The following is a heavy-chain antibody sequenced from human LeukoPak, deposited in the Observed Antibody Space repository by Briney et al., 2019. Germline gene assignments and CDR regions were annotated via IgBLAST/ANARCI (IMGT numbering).Heavy chain of an antibody. D-gene: IGHD3-22*01. Sequence: ASVKVSCKASGGTFSSYAISWVRQAPGQGLEWMGGIIPIFGTANYAQKFQGRVTITADESTSTAYMELSSLRSEDTAVYYCARVGYYYDSSGYYLYYGMDVWGQGTTVTVSS. CDR3: ARVGYYYDSSGYYLYYGMDV. CDR1: GGTFSSYA. V-gene: IGHV1-69*13. J-gene: IGHJ6*02. CDR2: IIPIFGTA.